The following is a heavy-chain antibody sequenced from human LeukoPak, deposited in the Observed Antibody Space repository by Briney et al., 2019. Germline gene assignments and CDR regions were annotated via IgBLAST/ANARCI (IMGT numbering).Heavy chain of an antibody. CDR1: GGSISSGDYY. CDR3: ARSGSSSSEVAFDI. D-gene: IGHD6-6*01. Sequence: SQTLSLTCTVSGGSISSGDYYWSWIRQPPGKGLEWIGSIYYSGSTYYNPSLKSRVTISVDTSKNQFSLKLSSVTAADTAVYYCARSGSSSSEVAFDIWGQGTMVTVSS. CDR2: IYYSGST. V-gene: IGHV4-39*01. J-gene: IGHJ3*02.